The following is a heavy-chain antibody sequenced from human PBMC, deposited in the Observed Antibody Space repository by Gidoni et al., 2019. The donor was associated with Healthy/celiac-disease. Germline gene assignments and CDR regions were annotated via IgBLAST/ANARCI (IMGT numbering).Heavy chain of an antibody. CDR1: GFTFSSYA. CDR3: ASSPLAGNLLDY. Sequence: QVQLVESGGGVVQPGRSLRLSCAASGFTFSSYAMHWVRQAPGKGLEWVAVISYDGSNKYYADSVKGRFTISRDNSKNTLYLQMNSLRAEDTAVYYCASSPLAGNLLDYWGQGTLVTVSS. J-gene: IGHJ4*02. CDR2: ISYDGSNK. D-gene: IGHD6-19*01. V-gene: IGHV3-30-3*01.